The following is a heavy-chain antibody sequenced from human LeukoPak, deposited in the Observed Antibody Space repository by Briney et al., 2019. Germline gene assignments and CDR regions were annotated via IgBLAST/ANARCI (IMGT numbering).Heavy chain of an antibody. CDR2: INHSGST. D-gene: IGHD4-11*01. J-gene: IGHJ4*02. CDR3: ASSPNDYSNY. V-gene: IGHV4-34*01. Sequence: SEALSLTCAVYGGSFSGYYWSWIRQPPGKGLEWIGEINHSGSTNYNPSLKSRVTISVDTSKNQFSLKLSSVTAADTAVYYCASSPNDYSNYWGQGTLVTVSS. CDR1: GGSFSGYY.